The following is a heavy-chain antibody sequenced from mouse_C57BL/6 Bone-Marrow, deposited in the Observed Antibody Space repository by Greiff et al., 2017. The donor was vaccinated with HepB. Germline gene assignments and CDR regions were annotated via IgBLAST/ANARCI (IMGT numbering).Heavy chain of an antibody. CDR3: ARKKIVTTGDYYAMDY. CDR2: IWSGGST. J-gene: IGHJ4*01. D-gene: IGHD2-5*01. V-gene: IGHV2-2*01. CDR1: GFSLTSYG. Sequence: QVQLQQSGPGLVQPSQSLSITCTVSGFSLTSYGVHWVRQSPGKGLEWLGVIWSGGSTDYNAAFISRLSISKDNSKSQVFFKMNSLQADDTAIYYCARKKIVTTGDYYAMDYWGQGTSVTVSS.